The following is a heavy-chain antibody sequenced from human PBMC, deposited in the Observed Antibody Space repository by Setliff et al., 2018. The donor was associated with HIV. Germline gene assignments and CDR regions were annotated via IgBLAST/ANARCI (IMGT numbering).Heavy chain of an antibody. V-gene: IGHV4-4*09. CDR1: GGSISTSY. D-gene: IGHD2-15*01. CDR2: IYISGTT. CDR3: AREHCSGGSCNGFDI. Sequence: SETLSLTCTVSGGSISTSYWNWIRQPPGKGLEWIAYIYISGTTNYNPSLKSRVTISLDTSRNQFSLKLGSVTAADTAMYYRAREHCSGGSCNGFDIWGQGTMVTVS. J-gene: IGHJ3*02.